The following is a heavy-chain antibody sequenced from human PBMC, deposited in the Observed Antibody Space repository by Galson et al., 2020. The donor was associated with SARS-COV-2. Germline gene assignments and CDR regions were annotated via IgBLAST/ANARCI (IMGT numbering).Heavy chain of an antibody. CDR2: ISYDGTNS. D-gene: IGHD3-10*01. J-gene: IGHJ3*02. V-gene: IGHV3-30*10. Sequence: GGSLRLSCAASGFTFNRYAMHWVRQAPGKGLEWVAVISYDGTNSYHTDSVKGRFTISRDNSRNTVYLQMNSLRAEDTAVFYCATMDGGQFSGGAFERWGQGTMVTVSS. CDR3: ATMDGGQFSGGAFER. CDR1: GFTFNRYA.